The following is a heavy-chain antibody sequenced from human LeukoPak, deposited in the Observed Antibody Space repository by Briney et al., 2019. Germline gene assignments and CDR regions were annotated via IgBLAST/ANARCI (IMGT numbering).Heavy chain of an antibody. V-gene: IGHV4-39*01. CDR1: GGSISSRSYY. J-gene: IGHJ6*03. CDR2: IYYSGST. Sequence: SETLSLTCAVSGGSISSRSYYWGWIRQPPGKGLEWIGSIYYSGSTYYNPSLQSRFTISVDTSKNEFSLKLNSVTAADTAVYYCASFYCSGGSCYQYFSYYYMDVWGKGTTVTISS. D-gene: IGHD2-15*01. CDR3: ASFYCSGGSCYQYFSYYYMDV.